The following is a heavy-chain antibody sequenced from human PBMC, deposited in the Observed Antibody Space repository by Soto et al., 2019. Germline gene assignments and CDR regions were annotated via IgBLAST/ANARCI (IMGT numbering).Heavy chain of an antibody. V-gene: IGHV3-33*01. CDR1: GFTFSSYG. J-gene: IGHJ4*02. CDR2: IWYDGSNK. CDR3: ARSMDTAMVWKVDY. D-gene: IGHD5-18*01. Sequence: QVQLVESGGGVVQPGRSLRLSCAASGFTFSSYGMHWVRQAPGKGLEWVAVIWYDGSNKYYADSVKGRFTISRDNSKNTLYLQMNSLRAEDTAVYYCARSMDTAMVWKVDYWGQGTLVTVSS.